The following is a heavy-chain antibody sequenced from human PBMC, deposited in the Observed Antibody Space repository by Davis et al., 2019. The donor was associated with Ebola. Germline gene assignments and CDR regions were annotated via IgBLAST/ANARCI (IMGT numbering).Heavy chain of an antibody. CDR3: AAAPQRGYSYGWDLGY. D-gene: IGHD5-18*01. CDR1: GYNFPTYW. Sequence: GESLKISCQGSGYNFPTYWIGWVRQMPGKGLEWMGIIYPGDSDTRYSPSFQGHVTISADKSISTAYLQWSSLKASDTAMYYCAAAPQRGYSYGWDLGYWGQGTLVTVSS. V-gene: IGHV5-51*01. CDR2: IYPGDSDT. J-gene: IGHJ4*02.